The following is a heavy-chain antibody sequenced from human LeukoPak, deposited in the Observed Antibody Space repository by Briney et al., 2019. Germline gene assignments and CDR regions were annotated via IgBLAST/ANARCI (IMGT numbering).Heavy chain of an antibody. D-gene: IGHD2/OR15-2a*01. Sequence: PSETLSLTCTVSGGSINSYYWSWIRQPAGRGLEWIGRISTSGSADYNPSLKGRVTMSVDASKKRSSLKLSSVTAADTAVYYCARDIGTEIYLFDWFDFWGQGTLVTVSS. CDR2: ISTSGSA. V-gene: IGHV4-4*07. CDR1: GGSINSYY. CDR3: ARDIGTEIYLFDWFDF. J-gene: IGHJ5*01.